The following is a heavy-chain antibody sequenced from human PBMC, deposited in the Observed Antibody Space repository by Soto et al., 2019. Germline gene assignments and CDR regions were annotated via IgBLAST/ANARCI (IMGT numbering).Heavy chain of an antibody. Sequence: GASVKVSCKASGGTFSSYTISWVRQAPGQGLEWMRRIIPILGIANYAQKFQGRVTITADKSTSTAYMELSSLRSEDTAVYYCARDVGPYCGGDCYRTAFDIWGQGTMVTVSS. CDR3: ARDVGPYCGGDCYRTAFDI. D-gene: IGHD2-21*01. V-gene: IGHV1-69*04. CDR2: IIPILGIA. CDR1: GGTFSSYT. J-gene: IGHJ3*02.